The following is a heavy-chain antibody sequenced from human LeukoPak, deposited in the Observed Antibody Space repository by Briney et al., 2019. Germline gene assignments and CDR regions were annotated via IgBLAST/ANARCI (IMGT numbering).Heavy chain of an antibody. CDR1: GGSFSGYY. CDR2: INHSGST. Sequence: SETLSLTCAVYGGSFSGYYRSWIRQPPGKGLEWIGEINHSGSTNYNPSLKSRVTISVDTSKNQFSLKLSSVTAADTAVYYCARGGYYYDSSGYYYDYWGQGTLVTVSS. V-gene: IGHV4-34*01. J-gene: IGHJ4*02. D-gene: IGHD3-22*01. CDR3: ARGGYYYDSSGYYYDY.